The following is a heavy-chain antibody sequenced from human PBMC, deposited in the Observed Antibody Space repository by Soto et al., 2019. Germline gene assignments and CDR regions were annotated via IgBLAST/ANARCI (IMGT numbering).Heavy chain of an antibody. J-gene: IGHJ4*02. V-gene: IGHV2-5*02. CDR3: AQSVGLGSLYYFDY. CDR1: GFSLSTSGVG. CDR2: IYWDDDK. Sequence: QITLKESSPTLVKPTQTLTLTCTFSGFSLSTSGVGVGWIRQPPGKALEWLALIYWDDDKRYSPSLKSRLTITKDTSKNQVVLTMTNMDPVDTATYYCAQSVGLGSLYYFDYWGQGTLVTVSS. D-gene: IGHD3-16*02.